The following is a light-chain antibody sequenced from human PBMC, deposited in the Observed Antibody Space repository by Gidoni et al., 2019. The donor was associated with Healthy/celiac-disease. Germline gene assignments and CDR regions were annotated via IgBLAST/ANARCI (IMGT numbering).Light chain of an antibody. Sequence: DIVMTQSPDSLAVSLGERATINCKSSQSVLYSSNNKTYLAWYQQKPGQTPKLLIYCASTRESGVPDRFSGSGSGTDFTLTISSLQAEDVAVYYCQQYYSTPLTFXPXTKVDIK. CDR2: CAS. CDR1: QSVLYSSNNKTY. J-gene: IGKJ3*01. CDR3: QQYYSTPLT. V-gene: IGKV4-1*01.